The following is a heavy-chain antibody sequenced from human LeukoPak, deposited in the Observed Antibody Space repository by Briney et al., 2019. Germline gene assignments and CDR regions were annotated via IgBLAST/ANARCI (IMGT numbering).Heavy chain of an antibody. CDR1: GYTFTSYY. CDR2: INPSGGST. V-gene: IGHV1-46*01. J-gene: IGHJ4*02. Sequence: ASVKVSCKASGYTFTSYYMHWVRQAPGQGLEWMGIINPSGGSTSYTQKFQGRVTMTRDTSTSTVYMELSSLRSEDTAVYYCARAGSGWYSFDYWGQGTLVTVSS. D-gene: IGHD6-19*01. CDR3: ARAGSGWYSFDY.